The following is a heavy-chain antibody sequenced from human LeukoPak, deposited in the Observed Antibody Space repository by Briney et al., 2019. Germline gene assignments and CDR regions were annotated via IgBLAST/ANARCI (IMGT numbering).Heavy chain of an antibody. CDR2: IYYSGST. J-gene: IGHJ3*02. D-gene: IGHD2-2*01. V-gene: IGHV4-59*06. CDR3: ARVGIEAFDI. CDR1: GGSISSYY. Sequence: SETLFLTCTVSGGSISSYYWSWIRQPPGKGLEWIGYIYYSGSTYYNPSLKSRVTISVDTSKNQFSLKLSSVTAADTAVYYCARVGIEAFDIWGQGTMVTVSS.